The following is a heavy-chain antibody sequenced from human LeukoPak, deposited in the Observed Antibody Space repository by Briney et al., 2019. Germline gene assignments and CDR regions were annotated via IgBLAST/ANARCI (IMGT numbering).Heavy chain of an antibody. CDR1: GYSFTTYW. CDR2: IYPGDSDT. V-gene: IGHV5-51*01. J-gene: IGHJ4*02. Sequence: GESLKISGKGSGYSFTTYWIGWLRQLPGKGLDWMGIIYPGDSDTRYSPSFQGQVTISADQSISTAYLQSISLKASGTAMSFRARHEGVYIVVVSGFEYWGQGTLVTVSS. CDR3: ARHEGVYIVVVSGFEY. D-gene: IGHD2-2*01.